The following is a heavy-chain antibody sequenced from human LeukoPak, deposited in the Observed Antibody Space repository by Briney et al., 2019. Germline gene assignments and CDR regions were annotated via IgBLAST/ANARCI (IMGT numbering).Heavy chain of an antibody. CDR2: SSYSGST. V-gene: IGHV4-30-4*01. D-gene: IGHD5/OR15-5a*01. CDR1: GVSISSADYY. CDR3: GRDCVSGIDY. J-gene: IGHJ4*02. Sequence: SETLSLTCTVSGVSISSADYYWSWIRQPPGKGLEWIGYSSYSGSTSYNPSLNSRVTISVDTSKNQFSLRLSSVTAADTAVYYCGRDCVSGIDYWGQGTLVTVSS.